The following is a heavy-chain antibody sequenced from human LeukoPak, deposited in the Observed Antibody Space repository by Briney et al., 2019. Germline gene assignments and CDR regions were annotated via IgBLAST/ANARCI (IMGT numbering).Heavy chain of an antibody. Sequence: ASVKVSCKASGYTFTGYYMHWMRQAPGQGLEWMGWINPNSGGTNYAQKFQGRVTMTRDTSISTAHMELSRLRSDDTAVYYCARDMRSWIQLWYLDYRGQGTLVTVSS. CDR2: INPNSGGT. D-gene: IGHD5-18*01. CDR1: GYTFTGYY. V-gene: IGHV1-2*02. J-gene: IGHJ4*02. CDR3: ARDMRSWIQLWYLDY.